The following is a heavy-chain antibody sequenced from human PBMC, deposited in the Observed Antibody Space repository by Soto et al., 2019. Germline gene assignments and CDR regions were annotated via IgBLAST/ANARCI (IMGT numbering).Heavy chain of an antibody. CDR1: GLTFTRYS. CDR2: LSSTTNYI. CDR3: ARESEDLTSNFDY. J-gene: IGHJ4*02. V-gene: IGHV3-21*01. Sequence: EVQLVESGGGLVKPGGSLRLSCAASGLTFTRYSMNWVRQAPGKGLEWVSSLSSTTNYIYYGDSMKGRFTISSDNAKMSLYLEMNSLRAEYTGVYYCARESEDLTSNFDYWGQGTRVTVSS.